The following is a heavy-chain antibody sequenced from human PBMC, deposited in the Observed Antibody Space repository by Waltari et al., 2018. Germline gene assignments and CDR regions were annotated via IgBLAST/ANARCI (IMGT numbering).Heavy chain of an antibody. CDR2: IKSKTDGGTT. J-gene: IGHJ6*03. D-gene: IGHD6-19*01. V-gene: IGHV3-15*01. Sequence: EVQLVESGGGLVKPGGSLRLSCAASGFTFSNAWMSWVRQAPGKGLEWVGRIKSKTDGGTTDYAAPVKGRFTISRDDSKNTLYLQMNSLKTEDTAVYYCTTDFGELDGGWYRYYYYYMDVWGKGTTVTVSS. CDR3: TTDFGELDGGWYRYYYYYMDV. CDR1: GFTFSNAW.